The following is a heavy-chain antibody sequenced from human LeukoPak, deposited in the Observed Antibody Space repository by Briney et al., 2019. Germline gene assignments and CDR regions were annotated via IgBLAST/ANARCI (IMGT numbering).Heavy chain of an antibody. Sequence: GASVKVSCKASGGTFSSYAISWVRQAPGQGLEWMGGIIPIFGTANYAQKFQGRVTITADESTSAAYMELSSLRSEDMAVYYCARDRMAAAGHLDYWGQGTLVTVSS. J-gene: IGHJ4*02. D-gene: IGHD6-13*01. CDR1: GGTFSSYA. CDR2: IIPIFGTA. CDR3: ARDRMAAAGHLDY. V-gene: IGHV1-69*13.